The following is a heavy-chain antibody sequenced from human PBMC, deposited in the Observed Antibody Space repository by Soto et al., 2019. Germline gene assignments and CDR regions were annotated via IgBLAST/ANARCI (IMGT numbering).Heavy chain of an antibody. J-gene: IGHJ5*02. V-gene: IGHV4-30-4*01. CDR3: ASLVVTAHNWFDP. CDR2: IYYSGST. Sequence: TLSLTCTVSGGSISSGDYYWSWIRQPPGKGLEWIGYIYYSGSTYYNPSLKSRVTISVDTSKNQFSLKLSSVTAADTAVYYCASLVVTAHNWFDPWGQGTLVTVSS. D-gene: IGHD2-21*02. CDR1: GGSISSGDYY.